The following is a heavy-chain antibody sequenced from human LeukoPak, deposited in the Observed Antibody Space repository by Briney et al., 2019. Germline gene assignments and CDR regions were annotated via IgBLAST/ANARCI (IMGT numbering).Heavy chain of an antibody. CDR2: IYRSGST. J-gene: IGHJ4*02. CDR3: ARHADYYGSTSYFWDY. CDR1: RYSISSGYY. D-gene: IGHD3-22*01. Sequence: SETLSLTCTVSRYSISSGYYWGWIRQPPGQGLDWIGSIYRSGSTYYNSSLKSRVTISVDTSKNQFSLKMISVTAADTAVYYCARHADYYGSTSYFWDYWGQGTLVTVSS. V-gene: IGHV4-38-2*02.